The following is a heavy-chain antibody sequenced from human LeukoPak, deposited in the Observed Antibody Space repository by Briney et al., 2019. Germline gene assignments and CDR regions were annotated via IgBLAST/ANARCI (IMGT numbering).Heavy chain of an antibody. Sequence: GSLRLSCAASGFTFSSYAMSWVRQPPGKGLEWIGSIYYSGSTYYNPSLKSRVTISVDTSKNQFSLKLSSVTAADTAVYYCARGYYDILTGFRPEDYWGQGTLVTVSS. D-gene: IGHD3-9*01. CDR2: IYYSGST. V-gene: IGHV4-39*01. CDR3: ARGYYDILTGFRPEDY. CDR1: GFTFSSYA. J-gene: IGHJ4*02.